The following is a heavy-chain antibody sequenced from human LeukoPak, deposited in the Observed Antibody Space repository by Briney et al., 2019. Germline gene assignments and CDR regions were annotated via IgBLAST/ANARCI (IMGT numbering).Heavy chain of an antibody. D-gene: IGHD2-2*02. V-gene: IGHV4-4*07. J-gene: IGHJ4*02. CDR2: IYTSGST. Sequence: SETLSLTCTVSGGSISSYYWSWIRQPAGKGLEWIGRIYTSGSTNYNPSLKSRVTMSVDTSKNQFSLKLSSVTAADTAVYYCARVVCSSTSCYKTNWGQGTLVTVSS. CDR1: GGSISSYY. CDR3: ARVVCSSTSCYKTN.